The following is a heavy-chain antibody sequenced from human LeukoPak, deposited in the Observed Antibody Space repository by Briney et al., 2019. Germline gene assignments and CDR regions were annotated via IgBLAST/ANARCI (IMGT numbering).Heavy chain of an antibody. CDR3: ARVTLSEIVVFDI. CDR1: GYTFTGYY. D-gene: IGHD2-15*01. CDR2: INPNSGGT. J-gene: IGHJ3*02. V-gene: IGHV1-2*02. Sequence: AASVKVSCKASGYTFTGYYMHWVRQAPGQGLEWMGWINPNSGGTNYAQKFQGRVTMTRDTSISTAYMELRSLRSDDTAVYYCARVTLSEIVVFDIWGQGTMVTVSS.